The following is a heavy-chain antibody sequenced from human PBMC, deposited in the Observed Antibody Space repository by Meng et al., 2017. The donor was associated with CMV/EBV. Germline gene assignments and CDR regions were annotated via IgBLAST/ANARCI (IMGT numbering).Heavy chain of an antibody. D-gene: IGHD3-22*01. CDR1: GFTFSSYD. CDR3: ARGTPDITMIVPPVAFDI. CDR2: IGTAGDT. J-gene: IGHJ3*02. V-gene: IGHV3-13*01. Sequence: GGSLRLSCAASGFTFSSYDMHWVRQATGKGLEWVSAIGTAGDTYYPGSVKGRFTISRENAKNSLYLQMNSLRAGDTAVYYRARGTPDITMIVPPVAFDIWGQGTMVTVSS.